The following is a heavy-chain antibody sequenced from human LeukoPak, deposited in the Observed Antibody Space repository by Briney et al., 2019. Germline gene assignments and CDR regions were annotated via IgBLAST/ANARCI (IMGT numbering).Heavy chain of an antibody. D-gene: IGHD6-13*01. J-gene: IGHJ6*02. CDR1: GFTFSSYE. CDR2: ISSSGSTI. V-gene: IGHV3-48*03. Sequence: GGSLRLSCAASGFTFSSYEMNWVRQAPGKGLEWVSYISSSGSTIYYADSVKGRFTISRDNAKNSLYLRMNSLRAEDTAVYYCARGRDSSSWGPYYYGMDVWGQGTTVTVSS. CDR3: ARGRDSSSWGPYYYGMDV.